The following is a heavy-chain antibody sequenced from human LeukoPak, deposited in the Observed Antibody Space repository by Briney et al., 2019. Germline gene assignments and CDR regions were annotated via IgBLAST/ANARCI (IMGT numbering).Heavy chain of an antibody. Sequence: SVKVSCKASGGTFSNSAISWVRQAPGQGLEWMGGIVPIFGTANYAQRFQGRVTITADESTTTAYMEVSSLRSEDTAVYYCARDVPYYYDSSGYCGYWGQGTLVTVSS. V-gene: IGHV1-69*13. J-gene: IGHJ4*02. CDR1: GGTFSNSA. CDR3: ARDVPYYYDSSGYCGY. CDR2: IVPIFGTA. D-gene: IGHD3-22*01.